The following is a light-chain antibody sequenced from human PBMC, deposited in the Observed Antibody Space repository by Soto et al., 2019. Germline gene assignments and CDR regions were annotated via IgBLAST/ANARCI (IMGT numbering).Light chain of an antibody. CDR3: TSYTVSSTLV. Sequence: LTQPASVSASPGQSITISCTGTSSDVGGYNYVSWYQHHPGKAPKLMIFDVSYRPSGVSDRFSGSKSGNTASLTISGLQAEDEADYYCTSYTVSSTLVFGTGTKVTVL. V-gene: IGLV2-14*03. CDR1: SSDVGGYNY. CDR2: DVS. J-gene: IGLJ1*01.